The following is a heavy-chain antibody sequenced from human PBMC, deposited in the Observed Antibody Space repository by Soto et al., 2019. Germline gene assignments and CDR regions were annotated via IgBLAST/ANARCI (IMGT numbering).Heavy chain of an antibody. CDR2: VYYSGTT. D-gene: IGHD4-17*01. CDR3: ARTTAVPNTLRSRYFFDY. CDR1: GGSLSNKTYY. V-gene: IGHV4-61*01. J-gene: IGHJ4*02. Sequence: PXXTLSLPCAVSGGSLSNKTYYWSWIRQPPGKRLEWIGYVYYSGTTNYNPSLKSRVTISVDLSKNQFSLRLSSVTTADTALYYCARTTAVPNTLRSRYFFDYWGQGTLGTVSS.